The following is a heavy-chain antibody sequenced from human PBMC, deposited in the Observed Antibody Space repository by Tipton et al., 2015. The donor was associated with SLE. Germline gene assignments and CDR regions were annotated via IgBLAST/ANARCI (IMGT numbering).Heavy chain of an antibody. CDR2: IYYSGST. CDR3: ATLRMRYFFDN. J-gene: IGHJ4*02. Sequence: TLSLTCNVSGDSINNGGHYWTWIRQPPGKRLEWIGWIYYSGSTYYNPSLRGRLTLSVDTSQNQFSLRLNSVTAADTAVYCCATLRMRYFFDNWGQGTLVTVSS. CDR1: GDSINNGGHY. V-gene: IGHV4-31*03.